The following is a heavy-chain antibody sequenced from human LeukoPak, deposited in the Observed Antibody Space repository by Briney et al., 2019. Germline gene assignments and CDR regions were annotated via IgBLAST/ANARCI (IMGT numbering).Heavy chain of an antibody. CDR1: GYTFTSYD. CDR3: ARGRSAMVRGVISLGY. CDR2: MNPNSGNT. Sequence: ASVKVSCKSSGYTFTSYDINWGRHATGQGLEWMGLMNPNSGNTGYAQKFQGRVTMTRNTSISTAYMELSSLRSEDTAVYYCARGRSAMVRGVISLGYWGQGNLVTVSS. D-gene: IGHD3-10*01. V-gene: IGHV1-8*01. J-gene: IGHJ4*02.